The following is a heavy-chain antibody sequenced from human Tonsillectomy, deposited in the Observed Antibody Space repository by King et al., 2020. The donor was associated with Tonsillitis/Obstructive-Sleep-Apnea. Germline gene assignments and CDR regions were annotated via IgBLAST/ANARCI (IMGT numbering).Heavy chain of an antibody. V-gene: IGHV4-39*01. J-gene: IGHJ4*02. Sequence: QLQESGPGLVKPSETLSLTCTVSGDSISTNNYYWGWIRQPPGKGLQWIGSIYYTGDTYYNSSLTSRVTISVDTSKNRFSLKLRSVTAADTAVYYCARARRGGATFIDYWGQGTLVTVSS. CDR1: GDSISTNNYY. D-gene: IGHD1-26*01. CDR2: IYYTGDT. CDR3: ARARRGGATFIDY.